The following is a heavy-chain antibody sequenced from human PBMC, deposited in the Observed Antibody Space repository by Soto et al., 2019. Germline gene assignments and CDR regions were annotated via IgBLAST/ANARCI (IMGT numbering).Heavy chain of an antibody. J-gene: IGHJ6*02. CDR2: IIPIFGTA. CDR3: ARLYDSSGYRHYYYYGMDV. D-gene: IGHD3-22*01. CDR1: GGTFSSYA. V-gene: IGHV1-69*01. Sequence: QVQLVQSGAEVKKPGSSVKVSCKASGGTFSSYAISWVRQAPGQGLEWMGGIIPIFGTANYAQKFQGSVTITADESTSTAYMELSSLRYEDTAVYYCARLYDSSGYRHYYYYGMDVWGQVTTVTVSS.